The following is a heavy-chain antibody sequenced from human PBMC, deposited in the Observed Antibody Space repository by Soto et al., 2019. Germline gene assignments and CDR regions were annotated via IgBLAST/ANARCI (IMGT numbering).Heavy chain of an antibody. D-gene: IGHD6-13*01. CDR1: GYTFTSYY. V-gene: IGHV1-8*01. CDR2: MNPNSGNT. Sequence: ASVNGSYKSSGYTFTSYYINWVRQATGQGLEWMGWMNPNSGNTCYAQKFQGRVTMTRNTSISTAYMELSSLRSEDTAVYYCARGGEAAAGIDYWGQGTLVTVSS. CDR3: ARGGEAAAGIDY. J-gene: IGHJ4*02.